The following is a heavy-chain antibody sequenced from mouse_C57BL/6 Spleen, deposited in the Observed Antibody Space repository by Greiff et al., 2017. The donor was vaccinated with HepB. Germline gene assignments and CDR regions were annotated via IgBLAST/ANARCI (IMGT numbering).Heavy chain of an antibody. D-gene: IGHD3-3*01. Sequence: VQLQQSGPELVKPGASVKISSKASGYAFSSSWMNWVKQRPGKGLEWIGRIYPGDGDTNYNGKFKGKATLTADKSSSTAYMQLSSLTSEDSAVYFCAKGRDFAYWGQGTLVTVSA. CDR3: AKGRDFAY. V-gene: IGHV1-82*01. CDR1: GYAFSSSW. J-gene: IGHJ3*01. CDR2: IYPGDGDT.